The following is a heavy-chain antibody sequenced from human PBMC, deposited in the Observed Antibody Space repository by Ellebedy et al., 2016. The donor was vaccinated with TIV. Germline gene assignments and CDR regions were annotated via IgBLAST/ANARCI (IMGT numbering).Heavy chain of an antibody. J-gene: IGHJ5*02. D-gene: IGHD1-1*01. CDR3: ARDIPQRPNPARFDP. CDR2: ISTSGGST. CDR1: GSTFTNYA. Sequence: GESLKISCAASGSTFTNYAMRWVRQAPGKGLEWVSAISTSGGSTYYADSVKGRFTISRDNAKNTLYLQMNSLRAEDTAVYYCARDIPQRPNPARFDPWGQGTLVTVSS. V-gene: IGHV3-23*01.